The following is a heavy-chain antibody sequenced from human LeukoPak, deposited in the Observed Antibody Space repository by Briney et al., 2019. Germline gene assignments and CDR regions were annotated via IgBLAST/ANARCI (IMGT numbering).Heavy chain of an antibody. CDR2: ISACNGNT. D-gene: IGHD3-9*01. Sequence: ASVKVSCKASGGTFSSYAINWVRQATGQGLEWMGWISACNGNTNYAQKLQGRVTMTTDTSTSTAYMELRSLRSDDTAVYYCARGGDYYDILTGYSYYYYYMDVWGKGTTVTVSS. CDR1: GGTFSSYA. CDR3: ARGGDYYDILTGYSYYYYYMDV. J-gene: IGHJ6*03. V-gene: IGHV1-18*01.